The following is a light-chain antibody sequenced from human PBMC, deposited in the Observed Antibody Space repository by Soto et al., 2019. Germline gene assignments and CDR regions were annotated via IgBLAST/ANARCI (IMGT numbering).Light chain of an antibody. CDR2: DVS. CDR3: GSYAGSYTGL. J-gene: IGLJ2*01. CDR1: SSDVGGYNY. Sequence: QSALTQPRSVSGSPGQSVTISCTGTSSDVGGYNYVSWYQQHPGKDPKLMVYDVSKRPPGVPDRFSGSKSGNTASRTISGLQAEDEADYYCGSYAGSYTGLFGGGTKLTVL. V-gene: IGLV2-11*01.